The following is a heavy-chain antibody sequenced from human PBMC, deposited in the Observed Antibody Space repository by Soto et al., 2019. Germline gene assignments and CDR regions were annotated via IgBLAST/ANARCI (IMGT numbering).Heavy chain of an antibody. D-gene: IGHD3-10*01. Sequence: PSETLSLTCTVSGGSISSTSYYWGWFRQPPGKGLEWIGSIHYSGSTYYNPSLKGRVTISVDTSKNQFSLRLSSVTAADTAVYYCARHPPGVRYYYGMDVWGQGTTVTVSS. J-gene: IGHJ6*02. V-gene: IGHV4-39*01. CDR2: IHYSGST. CDR1: GGSISSTSYY. CDR3: ARHPPGVRYYYGMDV.